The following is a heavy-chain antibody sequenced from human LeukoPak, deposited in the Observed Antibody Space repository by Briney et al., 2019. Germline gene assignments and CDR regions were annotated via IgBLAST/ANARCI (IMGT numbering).Heavy chain of an antibody. V-gene: IGHV4-34*01. CDR1: GGSFSGYY. D-gene: IGHD2-2*02. CDR3: AREGGVVAPAAISHRRRRYFDY. CDR2: INHSGST. J-gene: IGHJ4*02. Sequence: SETLSLTCAVYGGSFSGYYWSWIRQPPGKGLEWIGEINHSGSTNYNPSLKSRVTISVDTSKNQFSLKLSSVTAADTAVYYCAREGGVVAPAAISHRRRRYFDYWGRGTLVTVSS.